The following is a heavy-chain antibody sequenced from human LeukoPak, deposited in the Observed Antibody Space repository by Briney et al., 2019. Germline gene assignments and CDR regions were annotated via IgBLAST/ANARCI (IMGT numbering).Heavy chain of an antibody. Sequence: VGSLRLSCAASGLTLSGYWMHWVRQTPGEGVVWVSRINGDASSTSYADSVKGRFTISRDNAKSTLYLQMNSLRVEDTAVYYCARARGNTYGYFEYWGQGTLVTVSS. CDR1: GLTLSGYW. J-gene: IGHJ4*02. D-gene: IGHD5-18*01. V-gene: IGHV3-74*01. CDR3: ARARGNTYGYFEY. CDR2: INGDASST.